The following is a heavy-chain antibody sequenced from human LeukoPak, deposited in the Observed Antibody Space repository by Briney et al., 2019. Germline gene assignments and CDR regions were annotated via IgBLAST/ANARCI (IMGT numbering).Heavy chain of an antibody. V-gene: IGHV4-4*02. CDR3: ARADYYDSSGYYYLDY. D-gene: IGHD3-22*01. Sequence: SGTLSLTCAVSGGSISSSNWWSWVRQPPGKGLEWIGEIYHSGSTNYNPSLKSRATISVDKSKNQFSLKLSSVTAADTAVYYCARADYYDSSGYYYLDYWGQGTLVTVSS. J-gene: IGHJ4*02. CDR1: GGSISSSNW. CDR2: IYHSGST.